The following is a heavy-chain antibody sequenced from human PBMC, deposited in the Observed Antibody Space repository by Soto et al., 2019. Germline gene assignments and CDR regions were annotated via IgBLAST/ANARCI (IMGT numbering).Heavy chain of an antibody. CDR3: ARWYFSSTSRYYYYGMDV. CDR2: IIPIFGTA. Sequence: SVKVSCKASGGTFSSYAISWVRQAPGQGLEWMGAIIPIFGTANYAQKFQGRVTITADESTSTAYMELSSLRSEDTAVYYCARWYFSSTSRYYYYGMDVWGQGTTVTVSS. V-gene: IGHV1-69*13. D-gene: IGHD2-2*01. CDR1: GGTFSSYA. J-gene: IGHJ6*02.